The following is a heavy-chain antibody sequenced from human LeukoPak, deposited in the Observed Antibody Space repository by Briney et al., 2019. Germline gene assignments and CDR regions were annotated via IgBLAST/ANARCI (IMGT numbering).Heavy chain of an antibody. V-gene: IGHV3-23*01. CDR1: GFTFSTYS. Sequence: LPGGSLRLSCAASGFTFSTYSTGWVRQALGKGLEWVSVINNYGGSTFYADSVKGRFTISRDNSKNTLYLQMNSLRAEDTAVYYCARYWNDRYFDYWGQGTLVTVSS. CDR2: INNYGGST. CDR3: ARYWNDRYFDY. D-gene: IGHD1-1*01. J-gene: IGHJ4*02.